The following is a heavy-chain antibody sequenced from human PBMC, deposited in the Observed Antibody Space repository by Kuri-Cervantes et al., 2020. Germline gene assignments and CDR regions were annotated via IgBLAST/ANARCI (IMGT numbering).Heavy chain of an antibody. CDR2: IYYSGST. CDR3: ATQPNYDYVWGSYRSLLH. J-gene: IGHJ4*02. Sequence: GSLRLSCTVSGGSISSRSYYWGWIRQPPGKGLEWIGSIYYSGSTYYNPSLKSRVTISVDTSKNQFSLKLSSVTAADTAVYYCATQPNYDYVWGSYRSLLHWGQGTLVTVSS. CDR1: GGSISSRSYY. V-gene: IGHV4-39*07. D-gene: IGHD3-16*02.